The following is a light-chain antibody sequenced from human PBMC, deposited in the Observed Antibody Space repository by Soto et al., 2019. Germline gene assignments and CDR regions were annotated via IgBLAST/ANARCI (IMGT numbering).Light chain of an antibody. Sequence: VVMRQSPATLSVSPGEGATLPCRASQGIGDTLAWYQHKPGQTPRLLIYDTSTRATGVPTRFSGSRSGAEFTLTINSLQSEDFAVYYCQPYGSWPLTFGGGTKVEIK. V-gene: IGKV3-15*01. J-gene: IGKJ4*01. CDR1: QGIGDT. CDR3: QPYGSWPLT. CDR2: DTS.